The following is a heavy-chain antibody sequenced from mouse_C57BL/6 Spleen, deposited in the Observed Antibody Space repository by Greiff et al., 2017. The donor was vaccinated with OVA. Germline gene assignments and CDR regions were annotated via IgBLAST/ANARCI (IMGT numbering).Heavy chain of an antibody. CDR1: GFTFSSYG. CDR2: ISSGGSYT. Sequence: EVQLVESGGDLVKPGGSLKLSCAASGFTFSSYGMSWVRQTPDKRLEWVATISSGGSYTYSPDSVKGRFTLSRDNAKNTLDLQMSSLKSEDTAMYYCARHDYGSSYRYFDVWGTGTTVTVSS. J-gene: IGHJ1*03. V-gene: IGHV5-6*01. CDR3: ARHDYGSSYRYFDV. D-gene: IGHD1-1*01.